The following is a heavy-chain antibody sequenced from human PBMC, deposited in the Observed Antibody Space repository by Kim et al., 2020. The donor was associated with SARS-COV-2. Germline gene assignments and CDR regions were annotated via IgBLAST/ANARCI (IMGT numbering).Heavy chain of an antibody. CDR3: AGGLYYYETNDYYWFDP. V-gene: IGHV1-8*01. Sequence: ASVKVSCKASGYTFTSYNINWVRQATGQGLEWMGWMNPNSGDTGYAQKFQGRVTMTRNTSISTVYMELSSLRSDDTAVYYCAGGLYYYETNDYYWFDPWGQGTLVTVSS. J-gene: IGHJ5*02. CDR2: MNPNSGDT. D-gene: IGHD3-22*01. CDR1: GYTFTSYN.